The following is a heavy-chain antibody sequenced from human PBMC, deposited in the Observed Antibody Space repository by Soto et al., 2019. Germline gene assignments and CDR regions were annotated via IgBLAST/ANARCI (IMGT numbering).Heavy chain of an antibody. CDR2: INSDGSST. Sequence: LRLSCAASGFTFSSYWMHWVRQAPGKGLVWVSRINSDGSSTSYADSVKGRFTISRDNAKNTLYLQMNSLRAEDTAVYYCARVLPSFQGNWFDPWGQGTLVTVSS. CDR1: GFTFSSYW. CDR3: ARVLPSFQGNWFDP. J-gene: IGHJ5*02. V-gene: IGHV3-74*01.